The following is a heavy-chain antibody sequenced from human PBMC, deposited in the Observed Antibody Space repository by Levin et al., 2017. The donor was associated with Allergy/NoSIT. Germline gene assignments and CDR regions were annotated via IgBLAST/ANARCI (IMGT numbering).Heavy chain of an antibody. CDR2: IYSGGTT. CDR1: GFSISRNF. D-gene: IGHD1-7*01. Sequence: GGSLRLSCAASGFSISRNFMSWVRQAPGKGLEWVSVIYSGGTTYYAESVKGRFTISRDNSKNILYLQMNSLRAEDTAVYYCARGGRSGTTSGYWGQGTLVTVSS. V-gene: IGHV3-53*01. CDR3: ARGGRSGTTSGY. J-gene: IGHJ4*02.